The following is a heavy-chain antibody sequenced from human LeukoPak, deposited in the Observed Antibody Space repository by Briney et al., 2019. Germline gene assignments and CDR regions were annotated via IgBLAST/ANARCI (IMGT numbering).Heavy chain of an antibody. CDR2: TNPNSGGT. CDR3: ARGGHHRGYSGCDYPDY. CDR1: GYTFTGYY. V-gene: IGHV1-2*02. J-gene: IGHJ4*02. Sequence: ASVKVSCKASGYTFTGYYMHWVRQAPGQGLEWMGWTNPNSGGTNYAQKFQGRVTMTRDTSISTAYMELSRLRSDDTAVYYCARGGHHRGYSGCDYPDYWGQGTLVTVSS. D-gene: IGHD5-12*01.